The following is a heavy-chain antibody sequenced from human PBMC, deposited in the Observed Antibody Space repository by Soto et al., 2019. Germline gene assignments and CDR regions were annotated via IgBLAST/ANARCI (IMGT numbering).Heavy chain of an antibody. J-gene: IGHJ6*02. CDR2: IIPIFGTA. CDR3: ARGVLGYCSSTSCPNYYYYGMDV. V-gene: IGHV1-69*01. CDR1: GGTFSSYA. D-gene: IGHD2-2*01. Sequence: QVQLVQSGAEVKKPGSSVKVSCKASGGTFSSYAISWVRQAPGQGLEWMGGIIPIFGTANYAQKFQGRVTITGDESTSTAYMELSSLRSEDTAVYYCARGVLGYCSSTSCPNYYYYGMDVWGQGTTVTVSS.